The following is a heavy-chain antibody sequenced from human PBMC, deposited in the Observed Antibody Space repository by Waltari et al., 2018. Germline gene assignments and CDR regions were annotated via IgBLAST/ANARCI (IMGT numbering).Heavy chain of an antibody. V-gene: IGHV3-48*04. CDR2: VSGDSGYI. CDR1: GLTFTTYG. CDR3: AGIRRGFWFFDL. J-gene: IGHJ2*01. Sequence: EVQLVESGGGLVQPGGSLRLSCAASGLTFTTYGMNWVRQAPGKGLEWISYVSGDSGYIYYADSVRGRFTISRDNAQNSMYLQMNNLRADDTAVYYCAGIRRGFWFFDLWGRGTLVTVSS. D-gene: IGHD3-10*01.